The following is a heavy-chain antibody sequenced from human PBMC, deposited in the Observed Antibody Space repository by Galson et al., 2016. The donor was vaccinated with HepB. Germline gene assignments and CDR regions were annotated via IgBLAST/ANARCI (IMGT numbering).Heavy chain of an antibody. Sequence: LSLTCTVSGASIRNNYWNWIRQSPGKGLEWIGYAYYSWRTIYNPSLKSRVTISVDTSKNQFSLRLSSVTAADTAVYYCASSGAVAGNEFDYWGQGTLVTVSS. D-gene: IGHD6-19*01. CDR3: ASSGAVAGNEFDY. CDR1: GASIRNNY. CDR2: AYYSWRT. J-gene: IGHJ4*02. V-gene: IGHV4-59*08.